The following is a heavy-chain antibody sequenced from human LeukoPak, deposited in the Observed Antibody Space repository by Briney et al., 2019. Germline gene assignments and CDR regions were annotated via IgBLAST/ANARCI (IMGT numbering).Heavy chain of an antibody. V-gene: IGHV1-2*04. CDR1: RYTFTGYY. Sequence: KVCFQHSRYTFTGYYMHWVGEAAGQGHEWMGWTNPNSGGTNYAQKFQGWVTMTRDTSISTAYMELSRLRSDDTAVYYCARGGGSRTAMVDYWGQGNLVTVSS. J-gene: IGHJ4*02. CDR2: TNPNSGGT. D-gene: IGHD5-18*01. CDR3: ARGGGSRTAMVDY.